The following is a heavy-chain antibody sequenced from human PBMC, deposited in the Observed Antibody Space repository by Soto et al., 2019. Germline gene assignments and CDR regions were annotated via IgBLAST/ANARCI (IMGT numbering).Heavy chain of an antibody. V-gene: IGHV4-30-4*01. CDR1: GGSISSGDYY. J-gene: IGHJ5*01. CDR3: ARAIGGNNWNPNWFDS. D-gene: IGHD1-20*01. Sequence: PSETLSLTCTVSGGSISSGDYYWSWIRQPPGKGLEWIGYIYYSGSTYYNPSLKSRVTISVDTSRNQFSLKLSSVTAADTAVYYFARAIGGNNWNPNWFDSWGQGTKVTVSS. CDR2: IYYSGST.